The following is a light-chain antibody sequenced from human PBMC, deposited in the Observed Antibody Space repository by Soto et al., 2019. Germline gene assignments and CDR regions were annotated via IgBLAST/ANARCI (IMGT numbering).Light chain of an antibody. CDR3: QQYGSSPGT. Sequence: EIVLTQSPGTLSLSPGERATLSCRASQSVSSSYLAWYQQKPGQAPRLLIYGASSRGTGIPDTFSGSGSATDFTLTISRLEPEDFAVYYCQQYGSSPGTCGQGTKVEIK. CDR2: GAS. J-gene: IGKJ1*01. CDR1: QSVSSSY. V-gene: IGKV3-20*01.